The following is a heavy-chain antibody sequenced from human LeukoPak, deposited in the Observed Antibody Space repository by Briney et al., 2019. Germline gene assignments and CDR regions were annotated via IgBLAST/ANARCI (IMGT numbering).Heavy chain of an antibody. J-gene: IGHJ4*02. D-gene: IGHD6-19*01. CDR2: IYSGGST. V-gene: IGHV3-66*01. Sequence: GGSLRLSCAASGFTFSSYGMSWVRQAPGKGLEWVSVIYSGGSTYYADSVKGRFTISRDNSKNTLYLQMNSLRAEDRAVYYCARVERLALDYWGQGTPVTVSS. CDR1: GFTFSSYG. CDR3: ARVERLALDY.